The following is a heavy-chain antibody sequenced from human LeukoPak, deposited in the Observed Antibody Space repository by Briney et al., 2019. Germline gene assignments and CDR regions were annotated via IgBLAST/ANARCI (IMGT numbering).Heavy chain of an antibody. CDR1: GGSIVTSDYY. V-gene: IGHV4-39*01. CDR2: IYYTGNT. J-gene: IGHJ3*02. Sequence: SETLSLTCTVSGGSIVTSDYYWGWIRLPPGKGLEFIGTIYYTGNTYYNPSLKSRLTIAIDTSKTQFSLKLYSATAADTAVYYCARRGYYSGRFDIWGQGTMVTVSS. CDR3: ARRGYYSGRFDI. D-gene: IGHD2-15*01.